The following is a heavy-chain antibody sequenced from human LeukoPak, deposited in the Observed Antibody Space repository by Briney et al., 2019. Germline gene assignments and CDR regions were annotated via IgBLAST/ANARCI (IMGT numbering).Heavy chain of an antibody. J-gene: IGHJ5*02. V-gene: IGHV5-51*01. D-gene: IGHD3-10*01. CDR3: ARGPYGYASSATLGSYNWFDP. CDR2: IYPGDSHT. CDR1: GYSFTNYW. Sequence: GESLKISCKGSGYSFTNYWIGWVRQMPGKGLEWMGIIYPGDSHTRYSPSFQDQVTISADKSINTAYLQWSSLKASGTAMYYCARGPYGYASSATLGSYNWFDPWGQGTLVTVSS.